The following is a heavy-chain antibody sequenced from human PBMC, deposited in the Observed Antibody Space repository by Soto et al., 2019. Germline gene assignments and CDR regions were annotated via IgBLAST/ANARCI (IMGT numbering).Heavy chain of an antibody. Sequence: GGSLRLSCAASGFTFSSFAMSWVRQAPGKGLEWVSIIGSSGGYTYYAESVKGRFTISRDNSKNTLYLQMNSLRAEDTAVYYCAKGRDAPEYFQHWGQGTLVTVSS. CDR2: IGSSGGYT. V-gene: IGHV3-23*01. D-gene: IGHD2-21*02. CDR1: GFTFSSFA. CDR3: AKGRDAPEYFQH. J-gene: IGHJ1*01.